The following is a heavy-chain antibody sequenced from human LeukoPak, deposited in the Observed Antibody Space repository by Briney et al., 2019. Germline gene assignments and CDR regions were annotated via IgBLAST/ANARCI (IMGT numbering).Heavy chain of an antibody. CDR3: ARDRTIFGVLIYYFDY. V-gene: IGHV3-48*01. CDR1: GFTFSSYA. J-gene: IGHJ4*02. CDR2: ISSSSSTI. D-gene: IGHD3-3*01. Sequence: AGGSLRLSCAASGFTFSSYAMSWVRQAPGKGLEWVSYISSSSSTIYYADSVKGRFTISRDNAKNSLYLQMNSLRAEDTAVYYCARDRTIFGVLIYYFDYWGQGTLVTVSS.